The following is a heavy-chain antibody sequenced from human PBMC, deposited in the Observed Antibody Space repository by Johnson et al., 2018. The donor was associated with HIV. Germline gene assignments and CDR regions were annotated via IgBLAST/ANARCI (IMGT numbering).Heavy chain of an antibody. CDR2: IYSDGST. V-gene: IGHV3-53*01. CDR1: GFIVSNNY. CDR3: AREGVAVAGTPDAFDL. J-gene: IGHJ3*01. Sequence: LVESGGGLVQPGGSLRLSSAASGFIVSNNYMSWVRQAPGKGLEWVSIIYSDGSTYYADSVKGRFTISRDNSKNTLYLQMNSLRAEDTAVYYCAREGVAVAGTPDAFDLWGQGTMVIVSS. D-gene: IGHD6-19*01.